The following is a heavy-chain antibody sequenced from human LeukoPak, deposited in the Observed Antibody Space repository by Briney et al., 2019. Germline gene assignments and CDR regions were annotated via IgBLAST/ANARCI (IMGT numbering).Heavy chain of an antibody. CDR3: ARLPYYYDSSGYKEADY. D-gene: IGHD3-22*01. CDR1: GYTFTGYY. J-gene: IGHJ4*02. Sequence: ASVKVSCKASGYTFTGYYMHWVRQAPGQGLEWMGWINPNSGGTNYAQKFQGRVTMTRDTSISTAYMELSRLRSEDTAVYYCARLPYYYDSSGYKEADYWGQGTLVTVSS. CDR2: INPNSGGT. V-gene: IGHV1-2*02.